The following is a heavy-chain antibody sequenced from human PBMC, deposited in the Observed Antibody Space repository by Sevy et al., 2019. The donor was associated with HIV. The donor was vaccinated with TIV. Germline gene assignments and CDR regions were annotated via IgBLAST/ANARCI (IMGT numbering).Heavy chain of an antibody. J-gene: IGHJ4*02. V-gene: IGHV1-24*01. CDR1: GSTLTKLS. D-gene: IGHD3-22*01. Sequence: ASVKVSCKVSGSTLTKLSMHWVRQVPGKGLEWMVSFDPEDGETIYARKFQGRVTMTEDTSTDTAYMVLSSLRSEDTAVYYCATTKDYYDSSGSPFDYWGQGTLVTVYS. CDR2: FDPEDGET. CDR3: ATTKDYYDSSGSPFDY.